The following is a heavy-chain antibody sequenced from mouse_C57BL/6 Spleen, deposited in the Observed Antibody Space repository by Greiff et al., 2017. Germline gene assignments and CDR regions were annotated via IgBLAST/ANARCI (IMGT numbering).Heavy chain of an antibody. D-gene: IGHD1-1*01. CDR2: IYPGSGST. CDR3: AREGYGSSYGFAY. V-gene: IGHV1-55*01. Sequence: VQLQQPGAELVKPGASVKMSCKASGYTFTSYWITWVKQRPGQGLEWIGDIYPGSGSTNYNEKFKSKATLTVDTSSSTGYMQLSSLTSEDSAVYYCAREGYGSSYGFAYGGQETLVTVSA. J-gene: IGHJ3*01. CDR1: GYTFTSYW.